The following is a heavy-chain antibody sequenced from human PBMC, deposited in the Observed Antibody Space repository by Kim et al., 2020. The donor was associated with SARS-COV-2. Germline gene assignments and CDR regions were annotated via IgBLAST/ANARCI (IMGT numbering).Heavy chain of an antibody. CDR2: ISYDGSNK. CDR1: GFTFSSYG. CDR3: AKPSGLGFTIFGVVKEYYFDY. Sequence: GGSLRLSCAASGFTFSSYGMHWVRQAPGKGLEWVAVISYDGSNKYYADSVKGRFTISRDNSKNTLYLQMNSLRAEDTAVYYCAKPSGLGFTIFGVVKEYYFDYWGQGTLVTVSS. V-gene: IGHV3-30*18. J-gene: IGHJ4*02. D-gene: IGHD3-3*01.